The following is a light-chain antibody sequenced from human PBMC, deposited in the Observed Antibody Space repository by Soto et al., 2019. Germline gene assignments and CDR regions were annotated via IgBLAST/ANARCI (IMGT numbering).Light chain of an antibody. CDR3: AAWDDSLSGSYV. J-gene: IGLJ1*01. CDR2: RHN. CDR1: SSNIGSNY. Sequence: QSALTQPPSASGTPGQRVTISCSGSSSNIGSNYVYWYQQLPGTAPKLLIYRHNQRPSGVPDRFSGPKSGTSASLAISGLRSEDEADYYCAAWDDSLSGSYVFGTGTKVTVL. V-gene: IGLV1-47*01.